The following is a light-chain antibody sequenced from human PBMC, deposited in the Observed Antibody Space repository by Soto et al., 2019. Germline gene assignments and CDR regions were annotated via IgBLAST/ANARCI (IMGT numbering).Light chain of an antibody. V-gene: IGKV1-5*03. Sequence: DIQMTQSPSSVSASVGDRVTITCRANQGISTSLAWYQQKPGKAPKLLIYKASSLDIGVPSRFSRSGSGTGFTLTISSLKPDDFATYYCHQYNSYPHTFGRGTEVDLK. CDR3: HQYNSYPHT. CDR2: KAS. J-gene: IGKJ2*01. CDR1: QGISTS.